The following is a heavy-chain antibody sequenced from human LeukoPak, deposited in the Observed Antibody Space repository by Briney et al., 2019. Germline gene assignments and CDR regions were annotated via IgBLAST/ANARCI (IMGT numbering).Heavy chain of an antibody. J-gene: IGHJ4*02. CDR1: GFTFSSYA. D-gene: IGHD6-13*01. CDR2: ISGSGANP. Sequence: GGFLRLSCAASGFTFSSYAMSWVRQAPGKGLEWVSSISGSGANPYYADSVKGRFTISRDNSESTLYLQMNGLRAEDTATYYCAKVDSPIIAAAGTVKPFDYWGQGTLVTVST. CDR3: AKVDSPIIAAAGTVKPFDY. V-gene: IGHV3-23*01.